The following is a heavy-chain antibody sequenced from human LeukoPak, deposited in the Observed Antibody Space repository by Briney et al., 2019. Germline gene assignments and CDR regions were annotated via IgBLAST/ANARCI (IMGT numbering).Heavy chain of an antibody. V-gene: IGHV1-3*04. Sequence: ASVKVSCKASGYTFTRNAMHWVRQAPGQRLEWMGWINTGNGNTKYSQKFQDRVTITRDTSANTAYMELSSLRSEDTAVYYCARGYCNSTSCYSFDFWGQGTLVTVSS. CDR2: INTGNGNT. CDR3: ARGYCNSTSCYSFDF. J-gene: IGHJ4*02. CDR1: GYTFTRNA. D-gene: IGHD2-2*01.